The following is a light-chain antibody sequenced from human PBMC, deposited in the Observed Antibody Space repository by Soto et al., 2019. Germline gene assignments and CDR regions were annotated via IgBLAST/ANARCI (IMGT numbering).Light chain of an antibody. CDR1: QGITYY. CDR2: GAS. CDR3: HQYDSYPRT. Sequence: DIQMTQSPSSLSASVGDRVTITCRASQGITYYLAWFQQKPGTAPNSLIYGASSLQSGVPSRFNGSGFGTDFSLTISSLQPEDIATYYCHQYDSYPRTFGPGTKVEIK. V-gene: IGKV1-16*01. J-gene: IGKJ3*01.